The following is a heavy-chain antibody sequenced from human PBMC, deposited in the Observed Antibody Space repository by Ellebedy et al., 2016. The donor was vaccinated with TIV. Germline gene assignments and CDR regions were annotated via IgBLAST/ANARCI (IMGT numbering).Heavy chain of an antibody. CDR2: IYHSGST. CDR1: GGSVSSDY. V-gene: IGHV4-30-2*01. D-gene: IGHD3-3*01. J-gene: IGHJ3*02. Sequence: SETLSLTCNVSGGSVSSDYWNWVRQPPGKGLEWIGYIYHSGSTYYNPSLKSRVTISVDRSKNQFSLKLSSVTAADTAVYYCARALRSDAFDIWGQGTMVTVSS. CDR3: ARALRSDAFDI.